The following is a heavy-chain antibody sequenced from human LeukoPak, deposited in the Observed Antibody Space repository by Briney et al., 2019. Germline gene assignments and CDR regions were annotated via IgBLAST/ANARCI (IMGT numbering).Heavy chain of an antibody. J-gene: IGHJ4*02. V-gene: IGHV4-39*07. CDR1: GGSISSSSYY. CDR3: ARDFPPITMVLGVIMAPPSADY. CDR2: IYYSGST. Sequence: SETLSLTCTVSGGSISSSSYYWGWIRQPPGKGLEWIGSIYYSGSTYYNPSLKSRVTISVDTSKNQFSLKLSSVTAADTAVYYCARDFPPITMVLGVIMAPPSADYWGQGTLVTVSS. D-gene: IGHD3-10*01.